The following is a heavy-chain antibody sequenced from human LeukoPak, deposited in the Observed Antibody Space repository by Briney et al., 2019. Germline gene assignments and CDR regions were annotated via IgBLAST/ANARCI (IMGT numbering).Heavy chain of an antibody. CDR2: ISYDGSNK. CDR3: AGRSGSYSA. Sequence: PGGSLRLSCAASGFTFSSYTMHWVRQAPGKGLEWVAVISYDGSNKYYADSVKGRFTISRDNSKNTLYLQMNSLRAEDTAVYYCAGRSGSYSAWGQGALVTVSS. D-gene: IGHD1-26*01. J-gene: IGHJ5*02. CDR1: GFTFSSYT. V-gene: IGHV3-30*04.